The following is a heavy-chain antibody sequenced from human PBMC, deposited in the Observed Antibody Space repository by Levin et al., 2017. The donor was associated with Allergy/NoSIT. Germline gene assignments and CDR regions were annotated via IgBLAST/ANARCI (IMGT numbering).Heavy chain of an antibody. CDR3: ARKRTGSSWYDGPYFDY. CDR2: INWNGGST. Sequence: GGSLRLSCAASGFTFDDYGMSWVRQAPGKGLEWVSGINWNGGSTGYADSVKGRFTISRDNAKNSLYLQMNSLRAEDTALYHCARKRTGSSWYDGPYFDYWGQGTLVTVSS. D-gene: IGHD6-13*01. J-gene: IGHJ4*02. V-gene: IGHV3-20*01. CDR1: GFTFDDYG.